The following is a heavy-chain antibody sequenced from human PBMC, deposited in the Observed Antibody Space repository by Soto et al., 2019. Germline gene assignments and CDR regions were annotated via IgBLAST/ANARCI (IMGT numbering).Heavy chain of an antibody. V-gene: IGHV1-8*01. CDR3: AXXKXDASDY. CDR2: MNPNSGNT. Sequence: QVQLVQSGAEVKKPGASVKVSCKASGYTFTSYDINWVRQATGQGLEWMGWMNPNSGNTGYAQKFQGRVTMTRNTSISTAYMELSSLRSEDTXXXYXAXXKXDASDYWGQGTLVTVSS. CDR1: GYTFTSYD. J-gene: IGHJ4*02.